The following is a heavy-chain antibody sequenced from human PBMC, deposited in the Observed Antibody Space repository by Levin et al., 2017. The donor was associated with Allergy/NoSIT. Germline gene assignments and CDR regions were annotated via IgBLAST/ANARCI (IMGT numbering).Heavy chain of an antibody. D-gene: IGHD2-2*01. J-gene: IGHJ4*02. CDR2: ISHDVSHT. CDR3: AMSEVPTATTFDY. Sequence: GESLKISCAASGFTFSSHGMHWVRQAPGKGLEWVAVISHDVSHTYYADSVKGRFTISRDNSRNTLYLHMSSLRVEDTAVYYCAMSEVPTATTFDYWGQGTLVTVSS. V-gene: IGHV3-30*03. CDR1: GFTFSSHG.